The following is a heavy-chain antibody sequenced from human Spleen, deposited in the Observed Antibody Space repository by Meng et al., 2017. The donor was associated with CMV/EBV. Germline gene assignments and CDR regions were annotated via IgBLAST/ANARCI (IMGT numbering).Heavy chain of an antibody. CDR1: GFTFDDYA. D-gene: IGHD3-16*01. Sequence: SLKISCAASGFTFDDYAMHWVRQAPGKGLEWVSGISWNSGSIGYADSVKGRFTISRDNAKNSLYLQMNTLKTEDTALYYCAKEGVGGFDYWGQGTLVTVSS. V-gene: IGHV3-9*01. CDR2: ISWNSGSI. J-gene: IGHJ4*02. CDR3: AKEGVGGFDY.